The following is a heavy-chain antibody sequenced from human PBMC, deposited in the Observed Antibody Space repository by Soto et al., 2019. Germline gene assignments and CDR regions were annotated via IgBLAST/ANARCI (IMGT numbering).Heavy chain of an antibody. CDR2: ISGSGGTT. Sequence: PGVPMRLSCLASEFTFSSYALNWVRQAPGRGLEWVSAISGSGGTTYYADSVKGRFTISRDNSKNTLFLQMNSLRAEDAARYYCAKSPKVVSTSLDYWGQGSLVTVSS. CDR3: AKSPKVVSTSLDY. D-gene: IGHD2-2*01. V-gene: IGHV3-23*01. CDR1: EFTFSSYA. J-gene: IGHJ4*02.